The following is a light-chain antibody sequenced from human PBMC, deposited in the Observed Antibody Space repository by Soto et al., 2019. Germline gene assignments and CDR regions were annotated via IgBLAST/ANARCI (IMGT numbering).Light chain of an antibody. CDR3: QQYNNWPSIT. CDR1: QSVSSY. V-gene: IGKV3-11*01. CDR2: DAS. J-gene: IGKJ5*01. Sequence: EIVLTQSPATLSLSPGERATLSCRASQSVSSYLAWYQQKPGQAPGLLIYDASNRATGIPARFSGSGSGTDFTLTISSLEPEDFAVYYCQQYNNWPSITFGQGTRLEI.